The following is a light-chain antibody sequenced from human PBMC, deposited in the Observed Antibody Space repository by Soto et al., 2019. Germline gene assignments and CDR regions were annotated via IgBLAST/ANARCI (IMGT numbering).Light chain of an antibody. CDR1: SSNIGSNT. CDR2: GSN. Sequence: QAVVTQPPSVSGTPGQRVSISCSGGSSNIGSNTVNWYRQLPGTAPQLLIYGSNQRPSGVPDRFSGSKSGTSASLAISGLQSEDEADYYCAAWDDSLDGYVVFGGGTKLTVL. J-gene: IGLJ3*02. V-gene: IGLV1-44*01. CDR3: AAWDDSLDGYVV.